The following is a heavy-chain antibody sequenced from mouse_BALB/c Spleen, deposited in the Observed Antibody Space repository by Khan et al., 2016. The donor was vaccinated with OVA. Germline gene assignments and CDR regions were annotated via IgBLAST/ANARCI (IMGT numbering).Heavy chain of an antibody. V-gene: IGHV3-2*02. CDR2: ISYSGST. D-gene: IGHD2-3*01. J-gene: IGHJ4*01. Sequence: EVKLLESGPGLVKPSQSLSLTCTVTGYSITSDYAWNWIRQFPGNKLEWMGYISYSGSTNYNPAPKSRISITRDPSKNQFFLQLNSVTTEDTATYYCARDGSRYNYAMDYWGQGTSVTVAS. CDR3: ARDGSRYNYAMDY. CDR1: GYSITSDYA.